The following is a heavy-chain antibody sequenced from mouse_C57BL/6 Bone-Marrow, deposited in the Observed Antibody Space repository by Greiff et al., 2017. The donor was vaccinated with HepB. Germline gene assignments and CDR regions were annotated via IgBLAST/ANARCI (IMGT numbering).Heavy chain of an antibody. CDR3: ARESITTKWYFDV. CDR1: GFTFSDYG. Sequence: EVQVVESGGGLVKPGGSLKLSCAASGFTFSDYGMHWVRQAPEKGLEWVAYISSGSSTIYYADTVKGRFTISRANAKNTLFLQMTSLRSEDTAMYYCARESITTKWYFDVWGTGTTVTVSS. V-gene: IGHV5-17*01. CDR2: ISSGSSTI. J-gene: IGHJ1*03. D-gene: IGHD1-1*01.